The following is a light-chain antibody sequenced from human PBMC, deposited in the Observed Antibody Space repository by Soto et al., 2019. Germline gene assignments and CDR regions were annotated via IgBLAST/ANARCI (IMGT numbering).Light chain of an antibody. CDR2: EVS. J-gene: IGLJ3*02. Sequence: QSALTQPASVSGSPGQSITISCTGTTSDVGAYNYVSWYQQHPGKAPKLIIYEVSSRPLGVSNRFSGSKSGYTASLTISGLHSEDEADYYCSSYTTSTALVLGGGTKVTVL. CDR3: SSYTTSTALV. CDR1: TSDVGAYNY. V-gene: IGLV2-14*01.